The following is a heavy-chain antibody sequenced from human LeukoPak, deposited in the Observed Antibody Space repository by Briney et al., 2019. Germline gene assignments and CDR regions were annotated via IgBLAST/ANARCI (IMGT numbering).Heavy chain of an antibody. CDR2: ISAYNGNT. V-gene: IGHV1-18*01. J-gene: IGHJ4*02. CDR1: GYTFTSYG. D-gene: IGHD2-15*01. CDR3: AREVEEYCSGGSCYGAHY. Sequence: ASVKVSCKASGYTFTSYGISWVRQAPGQGLEWMGWISAYNGNTNYAQKLQGRVTMTTDTSTSTAYMELSSLRSEDTAVYYCAREVEEYCSGGSCYGAHYWGQGTLVTVSS.